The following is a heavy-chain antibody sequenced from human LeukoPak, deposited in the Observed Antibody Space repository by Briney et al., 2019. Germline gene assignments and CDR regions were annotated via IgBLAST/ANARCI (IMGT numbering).Heavy chain of an antibody. CDR2: ISWNSGSI. CDR3: AKDTPPPIAEVTN. J-gene: IGHJ4*02. Sequence: PGGSLRLSCAASGFTFDDYAMHWVRQAPGKGLEWVSGISWNSGSIGYADSVKGRFTISRDNAKNSLYLQMNSLRAEDTALYYCAKDTPPPIAEVTNWGQGTLVTVSS. CDR1: GFTFDDYA. V-gene: IGHV3-9*01. D-gene: IGHD6-13*01.